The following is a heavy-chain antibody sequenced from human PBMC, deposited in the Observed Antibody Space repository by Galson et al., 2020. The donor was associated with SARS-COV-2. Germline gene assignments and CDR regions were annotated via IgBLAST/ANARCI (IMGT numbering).Heavy chain of an antibody. D-gene: IGHD2-2*01. J-gene: IGHJ6*03. CDR1: GYTFTSYA. Sequence: ASVKVSCKASGYTFTSYAMNWVRQAPGQGLEWMGWINTNTGNPTYAQGFTGRFVFSLDTSVSTAYLQISSLKAEDTAVYYCARAEEGIVVVTAAIGLDYYYYMDVLGKGTTVTVSS. CDR3: ARAEEGIVVVTAAIGLDYYYYMDV. V-gene: IGHV7-4-1*02. CDR2: INTNTGNP.